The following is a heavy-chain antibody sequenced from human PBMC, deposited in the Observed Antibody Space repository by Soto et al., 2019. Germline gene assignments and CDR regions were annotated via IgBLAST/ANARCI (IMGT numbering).Heavy chain of an antibody. V-gene: IGHV1-69*12. CDR1: GGTFSTSA. Sequence: QVQLVQSGAEVKKPGSSVKVSCKASGGTFSTSAISWVRQAPGQGLEWVGGIMPVFATPDYAQKFQGRVTISADESTTTADLELTSLRTADTAVYYCARDKDRQQLGGNYYYILDVWGQGTAIIVSS. D-gene: IGHD3-3*02. CDR3: ARDKDRQQLGGNYYYILDV. J-gene: IGHJ6*02. CDR2: IMPVFATP.